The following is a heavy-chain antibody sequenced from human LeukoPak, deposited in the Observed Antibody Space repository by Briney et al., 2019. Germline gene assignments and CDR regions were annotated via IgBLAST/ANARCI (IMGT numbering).Heavy chain of an antibody. CDR1: GFTFSSYA. V-gene: IGHV3-23*01. CDR3: AKWIHTVTTRGLSVYFDY. D-gene: IGHD4-17*01. Sequence: PGGSLRLSCAASGFTFSSYAMSWVRQAPGKGLEWVSAISGSGGSTYYADSVKGRFTISRDNSKNTLYLQMNSLRAEDTAVYYCAKWIHTVTTRGLSVYFDYWGQGTLVTVSS. J-gene: IGHJ4*02. CDR2: ISGSGGST.